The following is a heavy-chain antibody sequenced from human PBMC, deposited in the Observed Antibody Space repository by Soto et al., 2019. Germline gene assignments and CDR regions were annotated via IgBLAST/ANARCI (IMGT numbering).Heavy chain of an antibody. CDR3: ARHAYDFWSGHPNPRYYYGMDV. Sequence: SETLSLTCTVSGGSISSYYWSWIRQPPGKGLEWIGYIYYSGSTNYNPSLKSRVTISVDTSKNQFSLKLSSVTAADTAVYYCARHAYDFWSGHPNPRYYYGMDVWGQGTTVTVS. V-gene: IGHV4-59*01. J-gene: IGHJ6*02. CDR2: IYYSGST. CDR1: GGSISSYY. D-gene: IGHD3-3*01.